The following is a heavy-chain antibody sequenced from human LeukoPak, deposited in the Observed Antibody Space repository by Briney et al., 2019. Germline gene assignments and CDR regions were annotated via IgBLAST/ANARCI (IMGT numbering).Heavy chain of an antibody. D-gene: IGHD6-6*01. CDR2: INHSGST. CDR3: ATDSSSYDAFDI. Sequence: SETLSLTCTVSGGSISSYYWSWIRQPPGKGLEWIGEINHSGSTNYNPSLKSRVTISVDTSKNQFSLKLSSVTAADTAVYHCATDSSSYDAFDIWGQGTMVTVSS. CDR1: GGSISSYY. V-gene: IGHV4-34*01. J-gene: IGHJ3*02.